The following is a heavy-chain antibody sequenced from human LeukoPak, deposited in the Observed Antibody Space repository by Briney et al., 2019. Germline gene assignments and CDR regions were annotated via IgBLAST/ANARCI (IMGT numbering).Heavy chain of an antibody. CDR1: GGTFSSYA. Sequence: SVKVSCKASGGTFSSYAISWVRQAPGQGLEWMGRTIPILGIANYAQKFQGRVTITADKSTSTAYMELSSLRSEDTAVYYCARATYYYDSSGHYGMDVWGQGTTVTVSS. V-gene: IGHV1-69*04. J-gene: IGHJ6*02. CDR3: ARATYYYDSSGHYGMDV. CDR2: TIPILGIA. D-gene: IGHD3-22*01.